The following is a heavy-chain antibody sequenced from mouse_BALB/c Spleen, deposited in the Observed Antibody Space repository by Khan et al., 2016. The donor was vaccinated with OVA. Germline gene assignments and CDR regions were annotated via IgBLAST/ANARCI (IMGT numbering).Heavy chain of an antibody. CDR1: GYSITSDYA. J-gene: IGHJ4*01. V-gene: IGHV3-2*02. CDR3: ARDYGSSYARDY. D-gene: IGHD1-1*01. Sequence: EVELVESGPGLVKPSQSLYLTCTVTGYSITSDYAWNWIRQFPGNKLEWMGYISYSGSTSYNPSLKSGISITRDTSKNQFFLQLNSVTTEDTATYYVARDYGSSYARDYWGQGTSVTVSS. CDR2: ISYSGST.